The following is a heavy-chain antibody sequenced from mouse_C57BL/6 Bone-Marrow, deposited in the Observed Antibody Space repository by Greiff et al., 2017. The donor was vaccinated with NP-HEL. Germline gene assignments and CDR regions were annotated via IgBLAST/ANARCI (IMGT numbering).Heavy chain of an antibody. J-gene: IGHJ1*03. Sequence: QVQLQQSGAELVRPGASVTLSCKASGYTFTDYEMHWVKQTPVHGLEWIGAIDPETGGTAYNQKFKGKAILTADKSSSTAYMELRSLTSEDSAVYYCTRSFPYDGSSYWYFDVWGTGTTVTVSS. D-gene: IGHD1-1*01. CDR2: IDPETGGT. CDR3: TRSFPYDGSSYWYFDV. V-gene: IGHV1-15*01. CDR1: GYTFTDYE.